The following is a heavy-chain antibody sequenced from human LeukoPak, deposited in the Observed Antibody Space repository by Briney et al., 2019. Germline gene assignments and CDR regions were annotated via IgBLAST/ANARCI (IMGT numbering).Heavy chain of an antibody. V-gene: IGHV1-2*04. D-gene: IGHD6-13*01. CDR1: GYTFTGYY. J-gene: IGHJ6*02. CDR2: INPNSGGT. CDR3: ARGASAETSIAAAGTPAVYYYYYGMDV. Sequence: ASVKVSCKASGYTFTGYYMHWVRQAPGQGLEWMGWINPNSGGTNYAQKFQGWVTMTRDTSISTAYMELSRLRSDDTAVYYCARGASAETSIAAAGTPAVYYYYYGMDVWGQGTTVTVSS.